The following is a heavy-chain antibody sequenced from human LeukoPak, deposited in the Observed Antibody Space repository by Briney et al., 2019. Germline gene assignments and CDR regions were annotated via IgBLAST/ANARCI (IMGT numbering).Heavy chain of an antibody. Sequence: GRSLRLSCAASGFTFSSYAMHWVRQAPGKGLEWVAVISYDGSNKYYADSVKGRFTISRDNSKNTLYLQMNSLRAEDTAMYYCAKGVPFDYWGQGTLVTVSS. CDR2: ISYDGSNK. CDR3: AKGVPFDY. CDR1: GFTFSSYA. J-gene: IGHJ4*02. V-gene: IGHV3-30*01. D-gene: IGHD4/OR15-4a*01.